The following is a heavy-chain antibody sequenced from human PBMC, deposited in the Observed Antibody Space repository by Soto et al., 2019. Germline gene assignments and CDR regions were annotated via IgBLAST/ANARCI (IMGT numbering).Heavy chain of an antibody. V-gene: IGHV1-8*01. J-gene: IGHJ6*03. D-gene: IGHD6-13*01. CDR3: ARGLKWKRVAAAGGRYYHYYYVDV. CDR1: GYTFTSYD. CDR2: MNPNSGNT. Sequence: ASVKVSCKASGYTFTSYDINWVRQATGQGLEWMGWMNPNSGNTGYAQKFQGRVTMTRNTSISTAYMELSSLRSEDTAVYYCARGLKWKRVAAAGGRYYHYYYVDVWGKGTTVTVSS.